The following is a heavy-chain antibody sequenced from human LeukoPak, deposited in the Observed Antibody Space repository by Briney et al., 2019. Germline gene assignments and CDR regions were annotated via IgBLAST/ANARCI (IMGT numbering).Heavy chain of an antibody. D-gene: IGHD3-10*01. CDR2: IIPIFGTA. CDR3: ARGRGYYGSGSYDNFDY. V-gene: IGHV1-69*01. CDR1: GGTFSSYA. J-gene: IGHJ4*02. Sequence: SVKVSCKASGGTFSSYAISWVRQAPGQGLEWMGGIIPIFGTANHAQKFQGRVTITADESTSTAYMELSSLRSEDTAVYYCARGRGYYGSGSYDNFDYWGQGTLVTVSS.